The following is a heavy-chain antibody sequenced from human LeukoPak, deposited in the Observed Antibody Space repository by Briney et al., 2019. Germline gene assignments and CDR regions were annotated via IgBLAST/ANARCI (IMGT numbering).Heavy chain of an antibody. V-gene: IGHV3-48*03. D-gene: IGHD2/OR15-2a*01. CDR3: AREFQNSFDI. Sequence: PGGSLRLSCAASGFTFSSYEMNWVRRAPGKGLEWVSYISSRGSTIYYADSVKGRFTSSRDNAKNSLYLQMNSLRAEDTGIYYCAREFQNSFDIWGQGTMVTVSS. CDR2: ISSRGSTI. J-gene: IGHJ3*02. CDR1: GFTFSSYE.